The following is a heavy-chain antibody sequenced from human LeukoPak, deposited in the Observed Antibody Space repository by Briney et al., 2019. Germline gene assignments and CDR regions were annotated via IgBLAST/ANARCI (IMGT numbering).Heavy chain of an antibody. Sequence: PGGSLRLSCAASGFTFSSYAMSWVRQAPGKGLEWVSVIYSGGSTYYADSVKGRFTISRDNSKNTLYLQMNSLRAEDTAVYYCARGGPYSSGWRPLFSHLYYFDYWGQGTLVTVSS. J-gene: IGHJ4*02. CDR3: ARGGPYSSGWRPLFSHLYYFDY. D-gene: IGHD6-19*01. CDR2: IYSGGST. V-gene: IGHV3-66*01. CDR1: GFTFSSYA.